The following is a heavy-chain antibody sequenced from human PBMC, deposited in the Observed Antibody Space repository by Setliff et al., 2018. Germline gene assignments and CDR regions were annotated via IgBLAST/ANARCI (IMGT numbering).Heavy chain of an antibody. CDR3: AGSTVTQVDY. D-gene: IGHD4-17*01. V-gene: IGHV4-59*08. CDR1: RGSISNHH. J-gene: IGHJ4*02. Sequence: PSETLSLTCTVSRGSISNHHLSWIRQAPGKGLEWIGQIHYSGNNNYNPSLMGRGTISGDTSKNQFSLRLTSVTAADTAVYYCAGSTVTQVDYWGQGTLVTVSS. CDR2: IHYSGNN.